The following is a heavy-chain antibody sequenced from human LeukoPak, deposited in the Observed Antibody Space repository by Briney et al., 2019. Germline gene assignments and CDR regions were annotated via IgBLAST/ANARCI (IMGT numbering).Heavy chain of an antibody. CDR1: GLTFSSYE. CDR2: ISSSCSTI. V-gene: IGHV3-48*03. CDR3: ARWNDYGETFDY. Sequence: PGGSLRLSCAASGLTFSSYEMNWVRQAPGKGLEWVSYISSSCSTIYYADSVKGRFTISRDNAKNSRYLQMNSLRAEDTAVYYCARWNDYGETFDYWGQGTLVTVSS. D-gene: IGHD4-17*01. J-gene: IGHJ4*02.